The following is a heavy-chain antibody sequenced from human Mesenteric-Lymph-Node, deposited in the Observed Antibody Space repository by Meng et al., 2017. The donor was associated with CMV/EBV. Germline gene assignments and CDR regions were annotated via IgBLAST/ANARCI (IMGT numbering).Heavy chain of an antibody. Sequence: SGGSISSGGYYWSWIRQHPGKALEWLALIYWDDDKRYSPSLKSRLTITKDTSKNQVVLTMTNMDPVDTATYYCARTQGYSYGCFDYWGQGTLVTVSS. CDR1: GGSISSGGYY. CDR3: ARTQGYSYGCFDY. J-gene: IGHJ4*02. V-gene: IGHV2-5*08. CDR2: IYWDDDK. D-gene: IGHD5-18*01.